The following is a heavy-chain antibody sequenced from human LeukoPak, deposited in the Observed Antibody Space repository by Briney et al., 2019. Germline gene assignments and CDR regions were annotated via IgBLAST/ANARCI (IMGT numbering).Heavy chain of an antibody. V-gene: IGHV1-18*01. J-gene: IGHJ4*02. CDR3: ARVREMPEGYFDH. D-gene: IGHD5-24*01. CDR1: GYTFPSYG. Sequence: ASVKVSCKASGYTFPSYGISWVRPAPGQGLEWRGWISAYNGNTNYAQKLQGRVTMTTDTSTSTAYMELRSLRSDDTAVYYCARVREMPEGYFDHWGQGTLVTVSS. CDR2: ISAYNGNT.